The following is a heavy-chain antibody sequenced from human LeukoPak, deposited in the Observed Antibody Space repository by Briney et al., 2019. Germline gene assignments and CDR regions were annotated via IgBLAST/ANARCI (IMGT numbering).Heavy chain of an antibody. CDR3: ARNREGGGLHGSGVAFAP. V-gene: IGHV3-9*01. D-gene: IGHD3-10*01. Sequence: LPGGSLRLSCAASGFRFDDYAMHWVRHVPGKGLEWVSGVSWDSGHIVYADSVRGRFTISRDNAKNSLYLQMNSLRPDDTAFYSCARNREGGGLHGSGVAFAPCGQGTLVTVSS. CDR2: VSWDSGHI. CDR1: GFRFDDYA. J-gene: IGHJ5*02.